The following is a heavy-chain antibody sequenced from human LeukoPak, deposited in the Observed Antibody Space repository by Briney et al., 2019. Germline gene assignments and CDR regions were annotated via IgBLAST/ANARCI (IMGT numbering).Heavy chain of an antibody. CDR1: GGSISSGGYY. Sequence: SETLSLTCTVSGGSISSGGYYWTWIRQPPGKGLEWIGEINHSGSTNYNPSLKSRVTISVDTSKNQFSLKMSSVTAADTAVYYCASPPWQSTRNRYFDLWGRGTLVTVSS. CDR3: ASPPWQSTRNRYFDL. V-gene: IGHV4-39*07. J-gene: IGHJ2*01. CDR2: INHSGST. D-gene: IGHD1-14*01.